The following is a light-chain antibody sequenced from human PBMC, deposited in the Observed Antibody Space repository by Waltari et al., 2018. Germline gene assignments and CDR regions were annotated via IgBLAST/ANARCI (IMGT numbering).Light chain of an antibody. Sequence: DILITQSPDSLAVSLVESATITCTTIKRLLYIAEKKNYVAWYQQKPGQPPKLLIYWASTRESGVPDRFSGSGSGTDFSLTISSVQAEDVAVYYCKQYFDSPLTFGGGTKVEIK. CDR3: KQYFDSPLT. CDR1: KRLLYIAEKKNY. V-gene: IGKV4-1*01. J-gene: IGKJ4*01. CDR2: WAS.